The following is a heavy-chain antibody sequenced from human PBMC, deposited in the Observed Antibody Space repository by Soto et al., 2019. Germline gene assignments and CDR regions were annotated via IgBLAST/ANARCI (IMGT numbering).Heavy chain of an antibody. J-gene: IGHJ5*02. V-gene: IGHV3-30*03. CDR2: ISYDGSNK. CDR3: TPPPPRVGGTKNWFDP. D-gene: IGHD1-26*01. CDR1: GFTFSSYA. Sequence: QVQLVESGGGVVQPGRSLRLSCVASGFTFSSYAMHWVRQAPGKGLGWVAVISYDGSNKYYADSVKGRFTISRDNPKNTLFLQMNSLRAEDTAVYYCTPPPPRVGGTKNWFDPWGQGTLVTVSS.